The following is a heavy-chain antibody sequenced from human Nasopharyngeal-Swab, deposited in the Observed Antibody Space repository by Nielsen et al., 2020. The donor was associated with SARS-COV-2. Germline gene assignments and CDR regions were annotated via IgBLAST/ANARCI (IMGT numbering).Heavy chain of an antibody. D-gene: IGHD6-19*01. CDR3: AAVAGTYYYYGMDV. CDR1: GFTFDDYA. V-gene: IGHV3-9*01. J-gene: IGHJ6*02. CDR2: ISWNSGSI. Sequence: SLKISCTASGFTFDDYAMHWVRQAPGKGLEWVSGISWNSGSIGYADSVKGRFTISRDNAKNSLYLQMNSLRAEDTALYYCAAVAGTYYYYGMDVWGQGTTVTVS.